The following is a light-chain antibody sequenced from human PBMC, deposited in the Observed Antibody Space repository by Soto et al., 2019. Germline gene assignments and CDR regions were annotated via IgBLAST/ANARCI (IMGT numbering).Light chain of an antibody. J-gene: IGKJ1*01. CDR1: QSVSSN. V-gene: IGKV3-15*01. Sequence: EIVMTQSPATLSVSPGERATLSCRASQSVSSNLAWYQQKPGQAPRLLIYGASTRATGIPARFSGSGSGTKFTLTISSLQSEDFAVYYCQQYNNWTFGQGTKVDIK. CDR3: QQYNNWT. CDR2: GAS.